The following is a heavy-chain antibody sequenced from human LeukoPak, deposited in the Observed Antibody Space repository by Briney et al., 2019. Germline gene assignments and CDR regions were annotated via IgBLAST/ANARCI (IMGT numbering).Heavy chain of an antibody. D-gene: IGHD4-23*01. V-gene: IGHV3-53*01. CDR1: GFTVSSNY. CDR2: IYSGGST. CDR3: ARPGNDDAFDI. Sequence: GGSLRLSCAASGFTVSSNYMSWVRQAPGKGLEWVSVIYSGGSTYYADSVKGRFTTSRDNSKNTLYLQMNSLRAEDTAVYYCARPGNDDAFDIWGQGTMVTVSS. J-gene: IGHJ3*02.